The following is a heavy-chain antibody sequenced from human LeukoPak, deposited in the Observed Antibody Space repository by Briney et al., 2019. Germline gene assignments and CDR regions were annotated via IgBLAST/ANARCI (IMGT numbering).Heavy chain of an antibody. Sequence: GGSLRLSCAASGFTLSSYAMHWVRQAPGKGLEWVAVISYDGSNKYYADSVKGRFTISRDNSKNTLYLQMNSLRAEDTAVYYCAREGNGYSYGYGWGQGTLVTVSS. D-gene: IGHD5-18*01. CDR2: ISYDGSNK. CDR1: GFTLSSYA. J-gene: IGHJ4*02. CDR3: AREGNGYSYGYG. V-gene: IGHV3-30-3*01.